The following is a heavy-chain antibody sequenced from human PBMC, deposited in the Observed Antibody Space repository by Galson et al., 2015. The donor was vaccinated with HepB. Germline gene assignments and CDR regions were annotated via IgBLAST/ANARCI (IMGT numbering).Heavy chain of an antibody. V-gene: IGHV5-10-1*01. D-gene: IGHD2-15*01. CDR1: GYSFTSYW. CDR2: IDPSDSYT. Sequence: QSGAEVKKPGESLRISSKGSGYSFTSYWISWVRQMPGKGLEWMGRIDPSDSYTNYSPSFQGHVTISADKSISTAYLQWSSLKASDTAMYYCARRAYLGYCSGGSCYSPYYYYGMDVWGQGTTVTVSS. J-gene: IGHJ6*02. CDR3: ARRAYLGYCSGGSCYSPYYYYGMDV.